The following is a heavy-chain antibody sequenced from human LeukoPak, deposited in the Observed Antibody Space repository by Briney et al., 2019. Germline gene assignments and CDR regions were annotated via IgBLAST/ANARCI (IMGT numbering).Heavy chain of an antibody. CDR1: GFTFKNYA. D-gene: IGHD2-21*01. Sequence: GGSLSLSCQASGFTFKNYAMNWVRQVPGTGLEWVSGISAGEGSAQYADSVRGRFPTSRANFKNTLYLQMHGLRAEDTAVYYCAKDLRSRSGICYPRGAYDAWGQGTMVTVSP. V-gene: IGHV3-23*01. CDR3: AKDLRSRSGICYPRGAYDA. J-gene: IGHJ3*01. CDR2: ISAGEGSA.